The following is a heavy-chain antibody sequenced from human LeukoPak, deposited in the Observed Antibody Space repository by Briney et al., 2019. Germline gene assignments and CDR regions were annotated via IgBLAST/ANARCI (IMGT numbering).Heavy chain of an antibody. J-gene: IGHJ3*02. Sequence: SETLSLTCTVYGGSISSYYWSWIQQPAGKGLEWIERIYTSESTNYNPSLKSRVTMSVVTSKNQFSLKLSSVTAADTAVYYCLSSSSSWYADAFDIWGQGTMVTVSS. D-gene: IGHD6-13*01. CDR1: GGSISSYY. V-gene: IGHV4-4*07. CDR2: IYTSEST. CDR3: LSSSSSWYADAFDI.